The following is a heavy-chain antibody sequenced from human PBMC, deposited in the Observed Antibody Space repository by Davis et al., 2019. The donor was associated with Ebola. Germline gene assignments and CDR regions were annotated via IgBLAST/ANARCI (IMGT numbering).Heavy chain of an antibody. D-gene: IGHD3-16*02. CDR1: GYTFTSYG. V-gene: IGHV1-18*01. CDR2: ISAYNGNT. CDR3: ARAGIMITFGGVIAKVFDY. Sequence: ASVKVSCKASGYTFTSYGISWVRQAPGQGLEWIGWISAYNGNTNYAQKLQGRVTMTTDTSTSTAYMELRSLRSDETAVYYCARAGIMITFGGVIAKVFDYWGQGTLVTVSS. J-gene: IGHJ4*02.